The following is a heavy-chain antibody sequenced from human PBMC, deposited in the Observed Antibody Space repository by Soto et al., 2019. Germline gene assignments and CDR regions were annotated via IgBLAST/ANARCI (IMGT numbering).Heavy chain of an antibody. J-gene: IGHJ5*02. CDR1: GYTFSSYA. D-gene: IGHD1-26*01. V-gene: IGHV1-3*01. CDR2: INAGNGDT. Sequence: GASGKVSCKASGYTFSSYAIHWVRQAPGQRLEWMGWINAGNGDTKYSQKFQGRVIITRDTSASTAYMELSSLTSEDTAVYYCARDRVVGATLMRWFDPWGQGPLVTVSS. CDR3: ARDRVVGATLMRWFDP.